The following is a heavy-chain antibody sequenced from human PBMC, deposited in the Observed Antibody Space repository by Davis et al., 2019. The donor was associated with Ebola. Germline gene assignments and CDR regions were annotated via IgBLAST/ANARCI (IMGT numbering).Heavy chain of an antibody. V-gene: IGHV4-59*05. CDR2: IYYSGST. J-gene: IGHJ6*02. CDR3: WSGYYRRDYYYYYGMDV. Sequence: MPSETLSLTCTVSGGSISSYYWSWIRQPPGKGLEWIGSIYYSGSTYYNPSLKSRVTISVDTSKNQFSLKLSSVTAADTAVYYCWSGYYRRDYYYYYGMDVWGQGTTVTVSS. D-gene: IGHD3-3*01. CDR1: GGSISSYY.